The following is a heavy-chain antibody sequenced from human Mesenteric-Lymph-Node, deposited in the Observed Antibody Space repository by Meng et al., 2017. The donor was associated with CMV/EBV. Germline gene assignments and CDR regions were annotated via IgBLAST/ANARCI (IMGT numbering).Heavy chain of an antibody. CDR1: GFTFGDYA. V-gene: IGHV3-49*04. J-gene: IGHJ6*02. D-gene: IGHD2-2*01. CDR3: TRTTRCSSTSCYHYYYYGMDV. CDR2: IRSKAYGGTT. Sequence: GGSLRLSCTASGFTFGDYAMSWVRQAPGKGLEWVGFIRSKAYGGTTEYAASVKGRFTISRDDSKSIAYLHMNSLKTEDTAVYYCTRTTRCSSTSCYHYYYYGMDVWGQGTTVTVSS.